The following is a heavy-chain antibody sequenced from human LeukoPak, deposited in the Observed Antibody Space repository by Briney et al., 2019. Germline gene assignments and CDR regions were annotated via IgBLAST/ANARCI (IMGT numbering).Heavy chain of an antibody. CDR1: GGSITSYY. J-gene: IGHJ4*02. V-gene: IGHV4-59*08. Sequence: SETLSLTCTVSGGSITSYYWNWIRQPPGKGLEWIGYISDSGAPSTTPPLKSRVTISADTSKNQFSLKLSSVTAADTAVYFCASYSSTWPNYYFDYWGQGILVTVSS. CDR2: ISDSGAP. CDR3: ASYSSTWPNYYFDY. D-gene: IGHD6-13*01.